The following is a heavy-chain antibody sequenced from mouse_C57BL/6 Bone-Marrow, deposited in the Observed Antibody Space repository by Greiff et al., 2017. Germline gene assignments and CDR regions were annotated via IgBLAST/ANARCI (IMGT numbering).Heavy chain of an antibody. CDR3: ASDGNYPWYFDV. CDR2: ISYDGSN. J-gene: IGHJ1*03. D-gene: IGHD2-1*01. V-gene: IGHV3-6*01. CDR1: GYSITSGYY. Sequence: ESGPGLVQPSQSLSLTCSVTGYSITSGYYWNWIRQFPGNKLEWMGYISYDGSNNYNPSLKNRISITRDTSKNQFFLKLNSVTTEDTATYYCASDGNYPWYFDVWGTGTTVTVSS.